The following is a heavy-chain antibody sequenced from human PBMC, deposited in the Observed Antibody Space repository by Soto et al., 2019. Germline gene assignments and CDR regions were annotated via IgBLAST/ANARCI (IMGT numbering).Heavy chain of an antibody. V-gene: IGHV3-33*01. D-gene: IGHD6-19*01. CDR1: GFTFSSYG. J-gene: IGHJ4*02. CDR2: IWYDGSNK. CDR3: ARADWGDSSGNSLDY. Sequence: GESLKISCAASGFTFSSYGMHWVRQAPGKGLEWVAVIWYDGSNKYYADSVKGRFTISRDNSKNTLYLQMNSLRAEDTAVYYCARADWGDSSGNSLDYWGQGTLVTVSS.